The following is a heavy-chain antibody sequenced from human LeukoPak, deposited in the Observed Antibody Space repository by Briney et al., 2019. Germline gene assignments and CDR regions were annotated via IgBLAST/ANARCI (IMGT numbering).Heavy chain of an antibody. V-gene: IGHV4-4*07. CDR3: ARGSRGSGSYSSSGKVSAYYYYYMDV. Sequence: SETLSLTCTVSGGSISSYYWSWIRQPAGKGLEWIGRIYTSGSTNYNPSLKSRVTMSVDTSKNQFSLKPSSVTAADTAVYYCARGSRGSGSYSSSGKVSAYYYYYMDVWGKGTTVTVSS. D-gene: IGHD3-10*01. CDR2: IYTSGST. J-gene: IGHJ6*03. CDR1: GGSISSYY.